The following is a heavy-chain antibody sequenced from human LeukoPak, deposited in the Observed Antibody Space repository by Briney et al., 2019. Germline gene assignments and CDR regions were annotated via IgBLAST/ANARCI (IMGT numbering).Heavy chain of an antibody. Sequence: GRSLRLSCAASGLTFNSYAMHWVRQAPGKGLEWVAVISYDGSNKYYADSVKGRFTISRDNSKNTLYLQMNSLRAEDTAVYYCARDRCSSTSCYQEGYYFDYWGQGTLVTVSS. J-gene: IGHJ4*02. CDR2: ISYDGSNK. D-gene: IGHD2-2*01. CDR3: ARDRCSSTSCYQEGYYFDY. V-gene: IGHV3-30-3*01. CDR1: GLTFNSYA.